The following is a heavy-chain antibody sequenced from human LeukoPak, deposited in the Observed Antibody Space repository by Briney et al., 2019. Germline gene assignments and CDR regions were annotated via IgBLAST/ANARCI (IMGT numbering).Heavy chain of an antibody. Sequence: SETLSLTCTVSGGSINYYYWMWIRQPPGKGLEWIGYIYYSGGTHYNPSLKSRVTMLVDTSKNQFSLKLTAVTATDTAVYYCARDRVAAGFDLWGRGTLVTVSS. J-gene: IGHJ2*01. V-gene: IGHV4-59*01. CDR1: GGSINYYY. CDR2: IYYSGGT. D-gene: IGHD3-3*01. CDR3: ARDRVAAGFDL.